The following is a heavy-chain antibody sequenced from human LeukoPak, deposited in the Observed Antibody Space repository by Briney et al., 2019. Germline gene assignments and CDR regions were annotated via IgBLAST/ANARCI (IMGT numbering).Heavy chain of an antibody. CDR2: IIPIFGTA. Sequence: ASVKVSCKASGGTFSSYAISWVRQAPGQGLEWMGGIIPIFGTANYAQKFQGRVTITADESTSTAYMELSSLRSEDTAVYYCARDKRDVLLWFGELLEDWGQGTLVTVSS. D-gene: IGHD3-10*01. V-gene: IGHV1-69*13. J-gene: IGHJ4*02. CDR1: GGTFSSYA. CDR3: ARDKRDVLLWFGELLED.